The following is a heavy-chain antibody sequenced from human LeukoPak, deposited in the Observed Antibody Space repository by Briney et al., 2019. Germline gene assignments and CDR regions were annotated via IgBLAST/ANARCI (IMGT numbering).Heavy chain of an antibody. CDR1: GGSISSGDYY. Sequence: PSETLSLTCTVSGGSISSGDYYWSWIRQPPGKGLEWIGYIYYSGSTYYNPSLKSRVTISVDTSKNQFSLKLSSVTAADTAVYYCARDRRQLAHDYWGQGTLVTVSS. J-gene: IGHJ4*02. V-gene: IGHV4-30-4*08. D-gene: IGHD6-6*01. CDR3: ARDRRQLAHDY. CDR2: IYYSGST.